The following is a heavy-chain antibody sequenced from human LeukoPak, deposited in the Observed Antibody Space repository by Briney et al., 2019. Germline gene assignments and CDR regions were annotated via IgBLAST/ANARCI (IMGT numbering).Heavy chain of an antibody. Sequence: ASVKVSCKASGYTFTTYGISWVRQAPGQGLEWMGGIIAFFGTANYAQKLQGRVTMTRDASTRTAYMELSSLRSYDTAVDYCVYECVGATSVLDNWGQGTLVTVSS. D-gene: IGHD1-26*01. J-gene: IGHJ4*02. CDR2: IIAFFGTA. V-gene: IGHV1-18*01. CDR1: GYTFTTYG. CDR3: VYECVGATSVLDN.